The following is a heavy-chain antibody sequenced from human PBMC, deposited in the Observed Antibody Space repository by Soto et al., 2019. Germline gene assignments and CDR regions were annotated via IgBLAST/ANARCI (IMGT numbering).Heavy chain of an antibody. Sequence: PGGSLRLSCAASGFTFSSYAMSWVRQAPGKGLEWVAVIWYDGSNKYYADSVKGRFTISRDNSKNTLYLQMNSLRAEDTAVYYCAREGYCSSTSCYTSDLDYWGRGTLVTVSS. D-gene: IGHD2-2*02. J-gene: IGHJ4*02. V-gene: IGHV3-33*08. CDR2: IWYDGSNK. CDR1: GFTFSSYA. CDR3: AREGYCSSTSCYTSDLDY.